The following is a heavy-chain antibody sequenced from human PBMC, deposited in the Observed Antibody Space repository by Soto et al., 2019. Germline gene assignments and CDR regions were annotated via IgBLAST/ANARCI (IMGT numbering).Heavy chain of an antibody. CDR2: IYCSGRT. CDR3: ASVGGDPFGDPGGFDY. V-gene: IGHV4-59*01. J-gene: IGHJ4*02. Sequence: SETLSLTCTVSGGSMRDYFWTWIRQPPGKGLEWIGYIYCSGRTNYNPSLKSRVSISVDTSKNHFSLKLRSVTAADTAVYYCASVGGDPFGDPGGFDYWGQGTLVTVSS. CDR1: GGSMRDYF. D-gene: IGHD4-17*01.